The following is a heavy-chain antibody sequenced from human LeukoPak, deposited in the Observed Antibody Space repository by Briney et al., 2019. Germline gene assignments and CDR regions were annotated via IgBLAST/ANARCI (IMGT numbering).Heavy chain of an antibody. J-gene: IGHJ4*02. V-gene: IGHV3-15*01. Sequence: GGSLRLSCAGSGVTFSSAWMNWVRQAPGEGLEWVARIKTKGEGGPTEHAAPVKGRFTISRDDSENTLYLQMNSLKIEDTAVYYCTADVSDSSGPSHGYWGQGTLVTVSS. D-gene: IGHD3-22*01. CDR3: TADVSDSSGPSHGY. CDR1: GVTFSSAW. CDR2: IKTKGEGGPT.